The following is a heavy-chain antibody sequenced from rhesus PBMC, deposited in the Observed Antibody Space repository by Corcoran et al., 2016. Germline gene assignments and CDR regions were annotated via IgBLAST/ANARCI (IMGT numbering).Heavy chain of an antibody. D-gene: IGHD6-43*01. J-gene: IGHJ4*01. Sequence: QVELQESGPAVVKPSETLSLTCAVSGGSISSDNRWNRISQSQGKGPEWLALISGSWRGAEYNPSLMPRVAISIDTSQNQFSLKLSSVTAADTAVYYCARHFTSSHFDYWGRGVLVTVSS. CDR1: GGSISSDNR. V-gene: IGHV4-93*02. CDR3: ARHFTSSHFDY. CDR2: ISGSWRGA.